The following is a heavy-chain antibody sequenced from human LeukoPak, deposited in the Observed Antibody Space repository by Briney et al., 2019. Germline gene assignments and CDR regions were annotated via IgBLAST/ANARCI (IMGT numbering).Heavy chain of an antibody. Sequence: GGSLRLSCAASGFTFSSYSMNWVRQAPGKGLEWVSNISSGSSTIYYVDSVKGRFTISRDNAKNSLYLQMNSLRAEDTAVYYCVREGYSYHSTGYSYYFDYWGQGTLVTVSS. CDR3: VREGYSYHSTGYSYYFDY. J-gene: IGHJ4*02. V-gene: IGHV3-48*04. CDR2: ISSGSSTI. CDR1: GFTFSSYS. D-gene: IGHD3-22*01.